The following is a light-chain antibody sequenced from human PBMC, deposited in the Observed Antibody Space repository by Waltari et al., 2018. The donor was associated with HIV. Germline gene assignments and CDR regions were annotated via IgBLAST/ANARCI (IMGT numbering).Light chain of an antibody. CDR3: CSYAGSSTVV. V-gene: IGLV2-23*01. CDR1: SSDVGSYNL. Sequence: QSALTQPASVSGSPGQSLTISCTGTSSDVGSYNLVSWYQQHPGKAPKLMIYAGSKRPSGVSNLFSGSKAGNTASLTFSGLQAEDEADYYCCSYAGSSTVVFGGGTKLTVL. CDR2: AGS. J-gene: IGLJ2*01.